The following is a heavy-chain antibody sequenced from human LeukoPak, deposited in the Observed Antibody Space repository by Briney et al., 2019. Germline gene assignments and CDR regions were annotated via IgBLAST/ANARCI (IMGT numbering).Heavy chain of an antibody. CDR3: ARNGQRGYSYGLLQL. D-gene: IGHD5-18*01. J-gene: IGHJ4*02. V-gene: IGHV3-21*01. CDR2: ISSSSTFI. Sequence: GGSLRLSCAASGFTFSSYSMNWVRQAPGKGLEWVSSISSSSTFIYYADSLKGRFTISRDNAKNSLYLQMNSLRAEDTAVYYCARNGQRGYSYGLLQLWGQGTLVTVSS. CDR1: GFTFSSYS.